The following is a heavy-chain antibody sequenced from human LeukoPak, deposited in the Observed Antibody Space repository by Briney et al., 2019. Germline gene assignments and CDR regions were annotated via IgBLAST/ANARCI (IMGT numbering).Heavy chain of an antibody. Sequence: SETLSLTCTVSGGSISSYYWSWIRQPPGKGLEWIGYIYYSGSTNYIPSLKSRVTISVDTSKNQFSLKLSSVTAADTAVYYCAREGTMRSGIDYWGQGTLVTVSS. J-gene: IGHJ4*02. V-gene: IGHV4-59*01. CDR1: GGSISSYY. CDR2: IYYSGST. D-gene: IGHD3-22*01. CDR3: AREGTMRSGIDY.